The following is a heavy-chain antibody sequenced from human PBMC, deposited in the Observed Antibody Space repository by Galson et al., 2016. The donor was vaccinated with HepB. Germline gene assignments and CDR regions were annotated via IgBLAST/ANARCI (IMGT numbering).Heavy chain of an antibody. J-gene: IGHJ3*02. CDR3: ARDGGDRGSYSVGDSFDI. Sequence: SLRLSCAASSSTVNVQYMSWVRQAPGKGLEWVAISSIDDHTYYADSVKGRFLIPRDNPKTTVYLKMNRLRAEDTAMYCSARDGGDRGSYSVGDSFDIWGQGTMVTVSS. CDR2: SSIDDHT. V-gene: IGHV3-53*01. D-gene: IGHD1-26*01. CDR1: SSTVNVQY.